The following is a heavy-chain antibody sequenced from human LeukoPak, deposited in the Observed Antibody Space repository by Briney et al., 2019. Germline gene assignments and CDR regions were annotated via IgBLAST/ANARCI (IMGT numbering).Heavy chain of an antibody. CDR3: ARYNYYDSTFDY. CDR2: IYYSGST. D-gene: IGHD3-22*01. CDR1: GDSISSYY. V-gene: IGHV4-59*01. J-gene: IGHJ4*02. Sequence: PSETLSLTYTVSGDSISSYYWSWIRQPPGKGLEWIGYIYYSGSTNYNPSLKSRVTISVDTSKNQFSLKLNSVTAADTAVYYCARYNYYDSTFDYWGQGTLVTVSS.